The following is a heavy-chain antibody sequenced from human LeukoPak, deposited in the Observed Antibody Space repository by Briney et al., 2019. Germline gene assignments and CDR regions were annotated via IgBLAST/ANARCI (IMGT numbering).Heavy chain of an antibody. V-gene: IGHV4-4*02. CDR1: AGSISSDNW. D-gene: IGHD6-13*01. CDR3: ARGVSGSSWVLNWLDP. J-gene: IGHJ5*02. CDR2: MYHSGST. Sequence: SSETLSLTCAVSAGSISSDNWWIWVRQPPGKGLEWIGEMYHSGSTVYNPSLKSRVTMSVDKSNNQFSLKLDSVTAADSAVYYCARGVSGSSWVLNWLDPWGQGTLVIVSS.